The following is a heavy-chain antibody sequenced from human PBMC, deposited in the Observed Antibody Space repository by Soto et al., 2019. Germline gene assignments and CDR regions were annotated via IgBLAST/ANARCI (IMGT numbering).Heavy chain of an antibody. Sequence: SVKVSCKASGGTFSSYAISWVRQAPGQGLEWMGGIIPIFGTANYAQKFQGRVTITADESTSTAYMELSSLRSEDTAVYYCARVNYYYDTGGMDVWGQGNTVTVSS. CDR2: IIPIFGTA. V-gene: IGHV1-69*13. CDR3: ARVNYYYDTGGMDV. D-gene: IGHD3-22*01. J-gene: IGHJ6*02. CDR1: GGTFSSYA.